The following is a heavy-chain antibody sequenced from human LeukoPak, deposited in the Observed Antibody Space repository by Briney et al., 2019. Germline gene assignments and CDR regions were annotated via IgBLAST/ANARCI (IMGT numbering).Heavy chain of an antibody. J-gene: IGHJ4*02. CDR2: IYSDGSGT. CDR3: ARSTYYSSDWKAFDY. V-gene: IGHV3-74*01. Sequence: SGGSLRLSCAPSGFTFSSYWMHWVRQAPGKGLVWVSRIYSDGSGTNYAGSVKGRFTISRDNAKNTLYLQMNSLRAEDTAVYYCARSTYYSSDWKAFDYWGQGTLVTVSS. D-gene: IGHD6-25*01. CDR1: GFTFSSYW.